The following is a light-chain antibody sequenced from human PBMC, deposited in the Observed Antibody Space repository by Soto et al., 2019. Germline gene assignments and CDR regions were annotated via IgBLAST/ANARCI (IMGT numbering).Light chain of an antibody. CDR2: RAS. CDR1: HSITSY. J-gene: IGKJ2*01. Sequence: DIQMTQSPSSLSASVGDRVTITCRASHSITSYLNWYQQKPGRAPKLLIYRASNLQSGVPSRFSRSGYGTDFTLTISSLQPEDFATYYFQQSYSTPYTFGQGTKVDIK. V-gene: IGKV1-39*01. CDR3: QQSYSTPYT.